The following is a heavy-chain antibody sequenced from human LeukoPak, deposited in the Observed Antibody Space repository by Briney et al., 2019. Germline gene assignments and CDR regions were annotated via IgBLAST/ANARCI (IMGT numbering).Heavy chain of an antibody. Sequence: GGSLRLSCAASGFIVSSNDMSWVRQAPGKGLECVSAIYSGGSTYYADCVKGRFTISRQNSKTTLYLQMSRLRPEDTAVSYCAGRLLSSGWCNAFDIWGQGTMVTVSS. CDR3: AGRLLSSGWCNAFDI. D-gene: IGHD6-19*01. V-gene: IGHV3-53*04. CDR2: IYSGGST. J-gene: IGHJ3*02. CDR1: GFIVSSND.